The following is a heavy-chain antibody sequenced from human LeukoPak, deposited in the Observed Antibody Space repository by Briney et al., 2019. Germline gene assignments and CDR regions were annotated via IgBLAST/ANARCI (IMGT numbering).Heavy chain of an antibody. J-gene: IGHJ5*02. V-gene: IGHV4-59*01. CDR2: IYHSGDT. CDR1: GGSISSFY. CDR3: GRGGYSGSDWTT. D-gene: IGHD5-12*01. Sequence: PSETLSLTCTVSGGSISSFYWNWIRQPPGKGLEWIAYIYHSGDTRYNPSLKSRVTISVDTSKSQFSLKLSSVTAADTAVYYCGRGGYSGSDWTTWGQGTRVTVSS.